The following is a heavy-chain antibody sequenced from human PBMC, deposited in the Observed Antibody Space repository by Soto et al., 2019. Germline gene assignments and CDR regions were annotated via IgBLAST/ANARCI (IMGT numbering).Heavy chain of an antibody. Sequence: PGESLKISCKTSGYNFDNYWIIWVRQMPGKGLEWRGRVDPSDSYVNYSPSFQGHIAISIDKSINTAYLQWSSLKASDTAIYYGARPQGGTDWLAHWGQGTLVTVSS. CDR1: GYNFDNYW. V-gene: IGHV5-10-1*01. D-gene: IGHD3-16*01. CDR2: VDPSDSYV. CDR3: ARPQGGTDWLAH. J-gene: IGHJ5*02.